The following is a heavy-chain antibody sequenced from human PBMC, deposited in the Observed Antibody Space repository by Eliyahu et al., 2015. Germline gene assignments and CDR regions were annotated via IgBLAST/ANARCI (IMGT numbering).Heavy chain of an antibody. CDR3: ARRASGLNWFDP. V-gene: IGHV4-39*01. J-gene: IGHJ5*02. CDR1: GGXSSSSSFS. CDR2: INYSGGT. Sequence: QLQLQESGPGLVKPSETLSXXCTVXGGXSSSSSFSWGWLRQPPGKGLEWIGSINYSGGTYYNPSLKTRVTXSVDTSKNQFSLKLSSVTAADTAVYSCARRASGLNWFDPWGQGTLVTVSS.